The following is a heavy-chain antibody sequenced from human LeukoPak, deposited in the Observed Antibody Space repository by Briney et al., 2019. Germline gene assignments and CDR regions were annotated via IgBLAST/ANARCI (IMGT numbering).Heavy chain of an antibody. CDR1: GGSISSSSYY. Sequence: SETLSLTCTVSGGSISSSSYYWGWIRQPPGKGLEWIGNIYYSGSTYYNPSLKSRVTISVDTSKNQFSLKLSSLTAADTAVYYCARGAYDFWSGYLEYWGQGTLVTVSS. V-gene: IGHV4-39*07. CDR2: IYYSGST. CDR3: ARGAYDFWSGYLEY. J-gene: IGHJ4*02. D-gene: IGHD3-3*01.